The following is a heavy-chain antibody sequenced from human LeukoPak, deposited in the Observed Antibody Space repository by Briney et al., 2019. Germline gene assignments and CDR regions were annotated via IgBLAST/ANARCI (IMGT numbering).Heavy chain of an antibody. D-gene: IGHD6-19*01. V-gene: IGHV4-4*07. CDR1: GGSISTYY. CDR3: ARDPRSEAGSSYYYYYGMDV. J-gene: IGHJ6*02. Sequence: SETLSLTCTVSGGSISTYYWNWIRQPAGKGLEWIGRISTSGSTNYNPSLKSRVTMSVDTSKSQFSLKLSSVTAADTAVYYCARDPRSEAGSSYYYYYGMDVWGQGTTVTVSS. CDR2: ISTSGST.